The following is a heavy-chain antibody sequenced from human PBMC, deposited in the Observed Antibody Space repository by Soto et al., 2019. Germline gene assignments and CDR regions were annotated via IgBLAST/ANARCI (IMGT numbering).Heavy chain of an antibody. CDR3: ARDTLYSSSWSPYYYYYYGMDV. CDR1: GFTFSSYW. CDR2: INSDGSST. J-gene: IGHJ6*02. V-gene: IGHV3-74*01. D-gene: IGHD6-13*01. Sequence: GGSLRLSCAASGFTFSSYWMHWVRQAPGKGLVWVSRINSDGSSTSYADSVKGRFNISRDNAKNTLYLQMNSLRAEDTAVYYCARDTLYSSSWSPYYYYYYGMDVWGQGTTVTVSS.